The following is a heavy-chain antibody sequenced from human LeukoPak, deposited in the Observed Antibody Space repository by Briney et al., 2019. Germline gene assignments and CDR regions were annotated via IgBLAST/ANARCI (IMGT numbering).Heavy chain of an antibody. J-gene: IGHJ6*04. CDR3: ARDWGITLARGVMDV. CDR1: GFTFSSYE. CDR2: ISASGRTK. V-gene: IGHV3-48*03. D-gene: IGHD3-10*01. Sequence: GGSLRLSCAASGFTFSSYEMNWVRQAPGKGLEWLSYISASGRTKYYADSVKGRFTISRDNAKNSLYLQMNSLRAEDTAVYYCARDWGITLARGVMDVWGKGTTVTISS.